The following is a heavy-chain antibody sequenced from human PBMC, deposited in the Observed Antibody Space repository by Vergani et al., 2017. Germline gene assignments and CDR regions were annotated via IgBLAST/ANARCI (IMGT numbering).Heavy chain of an antibody. V-gene: IGHV3-23*01. D-gene: IGHD6-19*01. CDR2: FSGSGGST. CDR1: GFTFSSYA. Sequence: EVQLLESGGGLVQPGGSLRLSCAASGFTFSSYAMSWVRQAPGKGLGWVSAFSGSGGSTYYADSVKGRFTISRDNAKNTLYLQMNSLRAEDTAVYYCARVGAGTWXFDYWGQGTLVTVYS. J-gene: IGHJ4*02. CDR3: ARVGAGTWXFDY.